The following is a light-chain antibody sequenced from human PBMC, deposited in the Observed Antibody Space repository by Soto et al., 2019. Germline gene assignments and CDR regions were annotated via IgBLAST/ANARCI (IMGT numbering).Light chain of an antibody. CDR1: SSDVGGYNF. CDR2: EVS. Sequence: QSALTQPPSASGSPGQSVTISCTGTSSDVGGYNFVSWYQQHPGKAPKLMIYEVSMRPSGVSNRFSGANSGNTASLTISGLQAEDEADYYCCSYAGDVVFGGGTKLTVL. CDR3: CSYAGDVV. J-gene: IGLJ2*01. V-gene: IGLV2-8*01.